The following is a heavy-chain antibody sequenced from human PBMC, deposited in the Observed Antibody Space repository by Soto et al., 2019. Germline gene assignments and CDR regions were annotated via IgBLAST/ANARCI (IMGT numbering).Heavy chain of an antibody. D-gene: IGHD2-8*01. CDR1: GFAFRNYC. Sequence: ASVKASCKASGFAFRNYCLNWVRQAPGQGLEWMGWVSANNGHTNYAQNLQGRVSMTTDTSTSTAYMELRGLTFDDTAVYYCARDIESVTAKHFFYYYAMDVWGQGTTVTVSS. V-gene: IGHV1-18*01. J-gene: IGHJ6*02. CDR3: ARDIESVTAKHFFYYYAMDV. CDR2: VSANNGHT.